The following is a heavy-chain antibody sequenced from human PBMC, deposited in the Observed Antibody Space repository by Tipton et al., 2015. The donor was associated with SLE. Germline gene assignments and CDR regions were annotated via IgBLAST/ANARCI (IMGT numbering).Heavy chain of an antibody. CDR2: INPSGGGT. V-gene: IGHV1-46*01. CDR1: GYTFTNYY. Sequence: QSGAEVKKPGASVKVSCKASGYTFTNYYIHWVRQAPGQGLEWMGIINPSGGGTNYAQKFQGRVTMTTDTSTSSVYLDLSSLTSEGTAVYYCARRYCSGSSCQFDYWGQGTLVTVSS. CDR3: ARRYCSGSSCQFDY. D-gene: IGHD2-2*01. J-gene: IGHJ4*02.